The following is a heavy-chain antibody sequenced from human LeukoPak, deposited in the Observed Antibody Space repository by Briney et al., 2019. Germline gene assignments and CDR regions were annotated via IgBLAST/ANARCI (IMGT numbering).Heavy chain of an antibody. V-gene: IGHV3-21*01. D-gene: IGHD2-2*01. CDR3: ARDSSDVSY. CDR1: GFTFSSHS. CDR2: ISTSSSYI. J-gene: IGHJ4*02. Sequence: GGSLRLSCAASGFTFSSHSMTWVRQAPGKGLEWVSSISTSSSYIYYADSVKGRFTVSRDNAKNTLYLQMNSLRAEDTGVYYCARDSSDVSYWGQGTLVSVSS.